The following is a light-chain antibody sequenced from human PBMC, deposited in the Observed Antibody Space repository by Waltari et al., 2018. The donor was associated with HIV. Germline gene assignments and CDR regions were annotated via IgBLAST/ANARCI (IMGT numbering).Light chain of an antibody. CDR2: DDD. J-gene: IGLJ2*01. CDR3: QVWDSVSDLVI. CDR1: NIGSYT. V-gene: IGLV3-21*03. Sequence: SYVLTQPASVSAAPGKTARFTCGGDNIGSYTVHWYQQKPGQAPVLVVFDDDDRPSGIPERFSGSNSGNTATLTISRLEVGDEADYFCQVWDSVSDLVIFGGGTKLTVL.